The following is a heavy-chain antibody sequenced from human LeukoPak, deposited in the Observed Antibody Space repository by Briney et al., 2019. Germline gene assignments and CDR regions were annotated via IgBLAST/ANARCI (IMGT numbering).Heavy chain of an antibody. CDR1: GFTFSSYS. V-gene: IGHV3-7*01. CDR2: IKQDGSEG. CDR3: ATRKCSISACRASSHHCMDF. Sequence: PGGSLRLSCAASGFTFSSYSMNWVRQAPGKGLEWVANIKQDGSEGYYVDSVKGRFTVSRDNGKNSLYLQLNNLRAEDTAVYYCATRKCSISACRASSHHCMDFWGKGTTVIVSS. D-gene: IGHD3-10*01. J-gene: IGHJ6*03.